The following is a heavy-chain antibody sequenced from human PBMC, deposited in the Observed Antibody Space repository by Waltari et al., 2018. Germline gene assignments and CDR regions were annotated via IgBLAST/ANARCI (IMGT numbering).Heavy chain of an antibody. J-gene: IGHJ4*02. V-gene: IGHV5-51*01. CDR3: AGLDSSSWYVDY. CDR1: GYSFSNYW. Sequence: EIHLVQSGAEVKQPGESLKISCKGSGYSFSNYWIAWVRQVPGKGLEWMGSISPGDSDTRDSPSFQGQATISADKCLGTAYLPWRSLKASDTAMYYCAGLDSSSWYVDYWGQGTLGTVSS. CDR2: ISPGDSDT. D-gene: IGHD6-13*01.